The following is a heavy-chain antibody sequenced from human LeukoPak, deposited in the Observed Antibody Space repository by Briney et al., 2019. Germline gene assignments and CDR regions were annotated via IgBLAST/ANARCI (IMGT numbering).Heavy chain of an antibody. V-gene: IGHV3-7*01. CDR1: GFAFSNFY. Sequence: GGSLRLSCAASGFAFSNFYMSWLRQAPGKGLEWVANIKFDGSETFYADSVKGRFTISRDNSKNTLYLQMNSLRAEDTAVYYCARGQYCSSTSCHPDYGMDVWGQGTTVTVSS. CDR3: ARGQYCSSTSCHPDYGMDV. J-gene: IGHJ6*02. D-gene: IGHD2-2*01. CDR2: IKFDGSET.